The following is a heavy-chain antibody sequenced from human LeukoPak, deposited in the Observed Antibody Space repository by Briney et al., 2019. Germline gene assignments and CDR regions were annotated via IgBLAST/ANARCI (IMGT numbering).Heavy chain of an antibody. Sequence: GASVKVSCKASGYTFTGYYMHWVRQAPGQGLEWMGWINPNSGGTNYAQKFQGRVTMTRDTSISTAYMELSRLRSDDTAVYYCATPHDDGDGGYYYYGMDVWGQGTTVTVSS. CDR1: GYTFTGYY. V-gene: IGHV1-2*02. J-gene: IGHJ6*02. D-gene: IGHD4-17*01. CDR3: ATPHDDGDGGYYYYGMDV. CDR2: INPNSGGT.